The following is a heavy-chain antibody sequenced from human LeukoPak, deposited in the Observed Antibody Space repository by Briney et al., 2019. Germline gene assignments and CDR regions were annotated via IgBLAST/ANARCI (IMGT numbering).Heavy chain of an antibody. J-gene: IGHJ4*02. Sequence: GGSLRLSCAASGFTVSSNYMSWVRQAPGKGLEWVSVIYSGGSTYYADSVKGRFTISRDNSKNTLYLQMNSLRSEDTAVYYCATGLNSGGGSFDYWGQGTLVTVSS. CDR3: ATGLNSGGGSFDY. CDR1: GFTVSSNY. CDR2: IYSGGST. D-gene: IGHD6-25*01. V-gene: IGHV3-53*05.